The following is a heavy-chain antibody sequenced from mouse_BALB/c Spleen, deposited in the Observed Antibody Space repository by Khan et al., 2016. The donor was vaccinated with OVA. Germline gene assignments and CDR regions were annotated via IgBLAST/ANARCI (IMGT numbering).Heavy chain of an antibody. J-gene: IGHJ2*01. CDR2: IYPGTANT. V-gene: IGHV1-76*01. D-gene: IGHD3-3*01. CDR3: AREEAVYYFDY. Sequence: QVHVKQSGAELVWPGTSVKLSCKTSGYIFTSYWIHWVKQRSGQGLEWIARIYPGTANTYYSEKFKDKATLTADKSSSTADLQLSSLKSEDSAVFFCAREEAVYYFDYWGQGNTLTVSS. CDR1: GYIFTSYW.